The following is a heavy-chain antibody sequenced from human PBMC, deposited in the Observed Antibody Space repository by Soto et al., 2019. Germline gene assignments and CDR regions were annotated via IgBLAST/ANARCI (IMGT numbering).Heavy chain of an antibody. D-gene: IGHD3-22*01. V-gene: IGHV4-34*01. CDR3: ARGSVDTVASSDFYEY. J-gene: IGHJ4*02. CDR2: INHSGGT. Sequence: SETLSLTCAVYGGSFSAYYWSWIRQPPGKGLEWIGEINHSGGTSYNPSLKSRVTISVDTSKSPFSLKLTSVTAADRAVYYCARGSVDTVASSDFYEYWGQGTPVTVSS. CDR1: GGSFSAYY.